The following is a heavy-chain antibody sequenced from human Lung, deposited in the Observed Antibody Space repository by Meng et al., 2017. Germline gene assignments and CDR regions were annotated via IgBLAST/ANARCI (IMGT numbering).Heavy chain of an antibody. CDR2: INHSGST. J-gene: IGHJ4*02. D-gene: IGHD4-11*01. V-gene: IGHV4-34*01. CDR1: GGSFSDYY. CDR3: ARGPTTMAHDFDY. Sequence: HVQLQQSGEVLLQPSETLSLTCVVSGGSFSDYYWSWIRQPPGKGLEWIGEINHSGSTNYNPSLESRATISVDTSQNNLSLKLSSVTAADSAVYYCARGPTTMAHDFDYWGQGTLVTVSS.